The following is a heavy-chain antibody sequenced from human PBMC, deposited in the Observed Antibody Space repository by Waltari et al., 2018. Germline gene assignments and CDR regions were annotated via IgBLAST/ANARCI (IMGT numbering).Heavy chain of an antibody. J-gene: IGHJ4*02. Sequence: QVQLVQSGAEVKKPGSSVKVSCKASGGTFSSYAISWVRQAPGQGLEWMGGIIPIFGTANYAQKFQGRVTITTDESTSTAYMELSSLRSENTAVYYCAGPRGYSGYGLLYFDYWGQGTLVTVSS. CDR3: AGPRGYSGYGLLYFDY. CDR1: GGTFSSYA. V-gene: IGHV1-69*05. D-gene: IGHD5-12*01. CDR2: IIPIFGTA.